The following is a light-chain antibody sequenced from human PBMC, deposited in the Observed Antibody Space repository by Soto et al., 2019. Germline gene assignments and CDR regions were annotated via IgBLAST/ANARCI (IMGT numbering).Light chain of an antibody. Sequence: VLTQSPGTLSLSPGERATLSCRASRSVGESLAWYQQKPGQAPSLLIYGASTRATGVPDRFSGSGFGTDFTLTITRLEPADFAAYYCQQYGGSPRTFGRGTMVELK. J-gene: IGKJ1*01. CDR2: GAS. CDR3: QQYGGSPRT. CDR1: RSVGES. V-gene: IGKV3-20*01.